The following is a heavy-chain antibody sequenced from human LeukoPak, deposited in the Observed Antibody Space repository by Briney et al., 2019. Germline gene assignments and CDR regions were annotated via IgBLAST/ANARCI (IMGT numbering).Heavy chain of an antibody. CDR1: GSTFSGSA. D-gene: IGHD2-15*01. V-gene: IGHV3-73*01. J-gene: IGHJ5*02. CDR2: IDKKDNLYAT. CDR3: TRDRGTYNWFDP. Sequence: SGGSLRLSCAASGSTFSGSAVHWVRQSSGKGLEWVGHIDKKDNLYATAYAESVKGRFTISRDDSKDAAFLHMDSLKTEDTALYYCTRDRGTYNWFDPWGQGTLVTVSS.